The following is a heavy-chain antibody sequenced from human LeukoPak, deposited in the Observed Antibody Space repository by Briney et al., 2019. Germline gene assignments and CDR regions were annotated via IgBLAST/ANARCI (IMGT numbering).Heavy chain of an antibody. Sequence: ASVKVSCKASGYTFTGYYMHWVRQAPGQGLEWMGWINPNSGGTNYAQKFQGRVTMTRDTSISTAYMELSRLRSDDTAVYYCARGHNYDSSGYYYWGQGTLVTVSS. CDR3: ARGHNYDSSGYYY. V-gene: IGHV1-2*02. CDR2: INPNSGGT. D-gene: IGHD3-22*01. J-gene: IGHJ4*02. CDR1: GYTFTGYY.